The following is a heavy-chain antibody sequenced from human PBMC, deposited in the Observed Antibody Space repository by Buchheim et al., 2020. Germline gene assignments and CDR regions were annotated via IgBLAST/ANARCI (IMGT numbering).Heavy chain of an antibody. CDR3: ARDLRFDN. V-gene: IGHV3-66*01. Sequence: EVQVVAAGGGLVQPGGSLRLSCAASGFIVSSDYMSWVRQAPGKGLEWVSVIYSGGSTYYAASVKGRFTISRDNSKNTLYLQMNTLRAEDTAVYYCARDLRFDNWGQGTL. CDR1: GFIVSSDY. J-gene: IGHJ4*02. CDR2: IYSGGST.